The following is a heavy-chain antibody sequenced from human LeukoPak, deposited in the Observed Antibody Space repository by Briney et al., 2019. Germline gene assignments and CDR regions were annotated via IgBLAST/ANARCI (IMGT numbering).Heavy chain of an antibody. V-gene: IGHV4-59*12. Sequence: SETLSLTCTVSGGSISSYYWGWIRQPPGKGLEWIGYIYYSGSTNYNPSLKSRVTISVDTSKNQFSLKLSSVTAADTAVYYCARTPIYCSSTSCYDGWFDPWGQGTLVTVSS. D-gene: IGHD2-2*01. CDR3: ARTPIYCSSTSCYDGWFDP. CDR2: IYYSGST. J-gene: IGHJ5*02. CDR1: GGSISSYY.